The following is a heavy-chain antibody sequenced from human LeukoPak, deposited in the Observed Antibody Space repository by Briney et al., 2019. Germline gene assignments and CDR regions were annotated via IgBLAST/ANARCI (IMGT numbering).Heavy chain of an antibody. CDR2: ISTSSSTI. V-gene: IGHV3-48*02. Sequence: PGGSLRLSCAASGFTFSPYSMNWVRQAPGKGLEWVSYISTSSSTIYYADSVKGRFTISRDNAKDSLFLQLNSLRDEDTAVYYCARGETAVTSSLDYWGQGALVTVSS. CDR1: GFTFSPYS. J-gene: IGHJ4*02. CDR3: ARGETAVTSSLDY. D-gene: IGHD4-17*01.